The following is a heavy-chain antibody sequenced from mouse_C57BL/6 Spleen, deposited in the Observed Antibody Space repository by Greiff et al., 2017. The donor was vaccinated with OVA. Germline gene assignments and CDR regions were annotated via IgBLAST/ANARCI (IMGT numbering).Heavy chain of an antibody. D-gene: IGHD4-1*02. Sequence: QVQLQQPGPELVKPGASVKMSCKASGYTFTSYWITWVKQRPGQGLEWIGDIYPGSGSTNYNEKFKSKATLTVDTSSSTAYMQLSSLTCEDSAVYYGARGGQLRQYYFGYWGQGTTLTVSS. CDR1: GYTFTSYW. CDR2: IYPGSGST. V-gene: IGHV1-55*01. CDR3: ARGGQLRQYYFGY. J-gene: IGHJ2*01.